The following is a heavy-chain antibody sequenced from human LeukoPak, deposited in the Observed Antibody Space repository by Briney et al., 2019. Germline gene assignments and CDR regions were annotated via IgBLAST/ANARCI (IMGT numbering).Heavy chain of an antibody. CDR3: ATGLRYSYYYGMDV. CDR1: GYTFTSYG. D-gene: IGHD4-17*01. CDR2: ISAYNGNT. V-gene: IGHV1-18*04. J-gene: IGHJ6*04. Sequence: ASVKVSCKASGYTFTSYGISWVRQAPGQGLEWMGWISAYNGNTNYAQKLQGRVTMTTDTSTSTAYMELRSLRSDDTAVYYCATGLRYSYYYGMDVWGKGTTVTVSS.